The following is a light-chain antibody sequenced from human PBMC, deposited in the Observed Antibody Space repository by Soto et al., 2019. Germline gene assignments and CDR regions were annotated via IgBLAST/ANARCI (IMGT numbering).Light chain of an antibody. CDR3: QQYNYFWA. Sequence: DIQMTQSPSTLSASVGDRITITCRASQSVSRRLAWYQQKPGKAPKLLIYDASNLESGVPSRFSGGGSGTEFSLTISSLQTDDFAIYYCQQYNYFWAFGQGTRVEIK. CDR2: DAS. CDR1: QSVSRR. J-gene: IGKJ1*01. V-gene: IGKV1-5*01.